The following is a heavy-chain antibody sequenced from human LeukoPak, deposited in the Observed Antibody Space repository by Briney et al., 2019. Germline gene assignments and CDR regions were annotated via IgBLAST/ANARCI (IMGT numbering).Heavy chain of an antibody. Sequence: GGSLRLSCAASGFTFSSYAMHWVRQAPGKGLEWVAVISYDGSNKYYADSVKGRFTISIDNSKNTLYLQMNSLRAEDTAVYNCARDRGSYYLSDYWGQGTLVTVSS. J-gene: IGHJ4*02. CDR1: GFTFSSYA. CDR3: ARDRGSYYLSDY. CDR2: ISYDGSNK. V-gene: IGHV3-30*16. D-gene: IGHD1-26*01.